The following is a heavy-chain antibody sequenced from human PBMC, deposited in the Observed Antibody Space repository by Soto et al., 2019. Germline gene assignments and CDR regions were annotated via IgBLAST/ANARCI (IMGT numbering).Heavy chain of an antibody. J-gene: IGHJ4*01. Sequence: SETLSLTCAVYGEALSNYDWSWIRQPPGKGLEWIGEITHSGSTNYNPSLESRVTISADTSKNQFSMKMRSVTAADTAVYYCTRRGAARPWLWGHGTPVTLSS. D-gene: IGHD6-6*01. CDR2: ITHSGST. CDR1: GEALSNYD. CDR3: TRRGAARPWL. V-gene: IGHV4-34*01.